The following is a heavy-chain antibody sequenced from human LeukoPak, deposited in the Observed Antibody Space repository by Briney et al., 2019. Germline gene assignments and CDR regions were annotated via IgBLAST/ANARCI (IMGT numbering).Heavy chain of an antibody. CDR2: IYYSGST. Sequence: SETLSLTCTVSGGSISSSSYYWGWIRQPPGRGLEWIGSIYYSGSTYYNPSLKSRVTISVDTSKNQFSLKLSSVTAADTAVYYCARREGSWHVIWFDPWGQGTLVTVSS. CDR1: GGSISSSSYY. J-gene: IGHJ5*02. CDR3: ARREGSWHVIWFDP. V-gene: IGHV4-39*01. D-gene: IGHD6-13*01.